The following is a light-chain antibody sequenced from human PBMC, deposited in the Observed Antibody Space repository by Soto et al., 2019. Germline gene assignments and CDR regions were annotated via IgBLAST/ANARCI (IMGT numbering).Light chain of an antibody. J-gene: IGKJ5*01. CDR2: GAS. Sequence: ERVMTQSPATLSVSPGERATLSCRASQSVSSKLAWYQQKPGQAPRLFIYGASTRATAIPPRFSGSGSGTEFTLTISSLQSEDFAVYYCQQYDNWPITFGQGTRLEIK. CDR1: QSVSSK. CDR3: QQYDNWPIT. V-gene: IGKV3-15*01.